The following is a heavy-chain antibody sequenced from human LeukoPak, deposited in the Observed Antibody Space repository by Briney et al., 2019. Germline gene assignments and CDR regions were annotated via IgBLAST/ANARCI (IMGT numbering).Heavy chain of an antibody. CDR2: ITISGSAT. D-gene: IGHD3-10*02. CDR1: GFTFRDHY. J-gene: IGHJ4*02. CDR3: ARETCRECSPFGPRQYYFDY. V-gene: IGHV3-11*01. Sequence: GGSLRLSCTASGFTFRDHYMSWIRQAPGKGLEWVAYITISGSATYYADSVKGRFTISRANGDNSLYLQMTSLRADDTAVYFCARETCRECSPFGPRQYYFDYWGQGTQVTVSS.